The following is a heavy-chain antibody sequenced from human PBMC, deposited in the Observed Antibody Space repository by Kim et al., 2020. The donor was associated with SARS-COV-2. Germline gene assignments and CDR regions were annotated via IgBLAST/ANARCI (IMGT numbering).Heavy chain of an antibody. CDR1: GFTFSSYS. D-gene: IGHD5-18*01. CDR3: ATDKYRGGAFDI. Sequence: GGSLRLSCAASGFTFSSYSMNWVRQAPGKGLEWVSSISSSSSYIYYADSVKGRFTISRDNAKNSLYLQMNSLRAEDTAVYYCATDKYRGGAFDIWGQGTMVTVSS. V-gene: IGHV3-21*04. CDR2: ISSSSSYI. J-gene: IGHJ3*02.